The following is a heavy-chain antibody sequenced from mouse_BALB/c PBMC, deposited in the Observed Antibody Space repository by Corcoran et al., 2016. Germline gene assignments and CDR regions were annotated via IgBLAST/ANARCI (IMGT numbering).Heavy chain of an antibody. D-gene: IGHD2-1*01. Sequence: EVQLQQSGPELVKPGASMKISCKASGYSFTGYTMNWVKQSHGKNLEWIGLINPYNGGTSYKQKFKGKATLTVDKSSSTAYMELLSLTSEDSAVYYCARSNYGNYGDYYAMDYWGQGTSGTVSS. CDR2: INPYNGGT. J-gene: IGHJ4*01. V-gene: IGHV1-18*01. CDR3: ARSNYGNYGDYYAMDY. CDR1: GYSFTGYT.